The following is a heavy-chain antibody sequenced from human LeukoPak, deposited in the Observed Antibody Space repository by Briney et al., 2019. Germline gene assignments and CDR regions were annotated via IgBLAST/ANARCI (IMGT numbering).Heavy chain of an antibody. CDR3: ARDLQDFDY. CDR1: GFNFNTYT. J-gene: IGHJ4*02. V-gene: IGHV3-21*01. Sequence: GGSLRLSCVASGFNFNTYTMNWVRQAPGRGLEWVASIISSSSHIYYADSLKGRFTISRDNAKNSVYLQMSSLRVEDTAVYYCARDLQDFDYWGQGTLVTVSS. CDR2: IISSSSHI.